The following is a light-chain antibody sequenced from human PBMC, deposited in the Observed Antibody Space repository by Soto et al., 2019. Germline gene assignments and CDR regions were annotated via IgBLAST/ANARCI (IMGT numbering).Light chain of an antibody. CDR3: SSYTRSSTVV. J-gene: IGLJ3*02. V-gene: IGLV2-14*01. CDR2: DVR. CDR1: SSDVGGYNY. Sequence: QSALTQPASVSGSPGQSITISCTGTSSDVGGYNYVSWYQQHPGKAPKLMIYDVRNRPSGVSNRFSGSKPGNTASLTISGLQAEDEADYYCSSYTRSSTVVFGGGTKLTVL.